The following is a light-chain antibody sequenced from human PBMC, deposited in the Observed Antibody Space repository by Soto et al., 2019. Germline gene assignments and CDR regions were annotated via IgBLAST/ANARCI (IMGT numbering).Light chain of an antibody. CDR1: SSDVGGYNY. Sequence: QSALTQPASVSGSPGQSITISCTGTSSDVGGYNYVSWYQQHPGKAPKLMIYDVSNRPSGVSNRFSGSKSGNTASLTISGLPAEDEADYYCSSYTSSSTLAVVFGGGTKLTVL. V-gene: IGLV2-14*01. CDR3: SSYTSSSTLAVV. CDR2: DVS. J-gene: IGLJ2*01.